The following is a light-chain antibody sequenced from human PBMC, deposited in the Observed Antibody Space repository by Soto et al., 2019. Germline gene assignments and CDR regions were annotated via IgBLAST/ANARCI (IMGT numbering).Light chain of an antibody. Sequence: NFMLTQPHSVSESPGKTVTISCTRSSGGIASNYVQWYQQRQGSAPTTVIYEDNQRPSGVPDRFSGTIDSSSNSASLTISGLKTEDEADYYCQSYDSNNQGVFGGGTKLTVL. CDR1: SGGIASNY. J-gene: IGLJ2*01. CDR2: EDN. CDR3: QSYDSNNQGV. V-gene: IGLV6-57*03.